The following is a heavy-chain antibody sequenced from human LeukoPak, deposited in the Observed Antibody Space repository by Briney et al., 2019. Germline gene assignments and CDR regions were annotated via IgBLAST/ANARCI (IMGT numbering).Heavy chain of an antibody. D-gene: IGHD3-3*01. Sequence: GASVKVSCKASGYTFTGYYMHWVRQAPGQGLEWMGWISPNSGGTNYAQKFQGRVTMTRDTSISTAYMELSRLRSDDTAVYYCARDFWSGYYFLDYWGQGTLVTVSS. CDR2: ISPNSGGT. CDR3: ARDFWSGYYFLDY. J-gene: IGHJ4*02. CDR1: GYTFTGYY. V-gene: IGHV1-2*02.